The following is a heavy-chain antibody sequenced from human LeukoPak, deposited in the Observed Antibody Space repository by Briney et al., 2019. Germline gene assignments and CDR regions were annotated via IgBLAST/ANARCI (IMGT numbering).Heavy chain of an antibody. J-gene: IGHJ4*02. Sequence: GGSLRLSCAASGFTFSSYSMNWVRQAPGKGLEWVSAISGSGGSTYYADSVKGRFTISRDNSKNTLYLQMNSLRAEDTAVYYCAKGGSVFGGVTFGFDYWGQRTLVTVSS. CDR2: ISGSGGST. CDR1: GFTFSSYS. V-gene: IGHV3-23*01. D-gene: IGHD3-16*01. CDR3: AKGGSVFGGVTFGFDY.